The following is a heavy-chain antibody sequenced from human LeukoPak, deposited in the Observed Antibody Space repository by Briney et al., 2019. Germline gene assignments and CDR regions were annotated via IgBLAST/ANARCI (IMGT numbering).Heavy chain of an antibody. J-gene: IGHJ4*02. D-gene: IGHD3-10*01. CDR1: GFTFSSYG. V-gene: IGHV3-23*05. CDR2: IETGGAST. CDR3: AKVFGGAGSYHYPFDY. Sequence: GGSLRLSCAASGFTFSSYGMSWVSQDPGRGLEWVSAIETGGASTYYADSVKGRFTISRDNSTNTLYLQMNSLRAEDTAVYYCAKVFGGAGSYHYPFDYWGQGTLVTVSS.